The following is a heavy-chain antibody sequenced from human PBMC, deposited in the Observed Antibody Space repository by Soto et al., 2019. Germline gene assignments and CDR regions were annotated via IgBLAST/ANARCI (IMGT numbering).Heavy chain of an antibody. Sequence: EVQLVQSGAEVKKPGESLRISCEGSGYSFTNYWISWVRQMPGKGLEWMGRIDPSDSYTNYSPSFQGHVTISADKSISTAYLQWSSLKASDTAIYYCARHRAGVLFWFGDYWGQGTLVTVSS. J-gene: IGHJ4*02. V-gene: IGHV5-10-1*01. CDR1: GYSFTNYW. CDR2: IDPSDSYT. CDR3: ARHRAGVLFWFGDY. D-gene: IGHD3-10*01.